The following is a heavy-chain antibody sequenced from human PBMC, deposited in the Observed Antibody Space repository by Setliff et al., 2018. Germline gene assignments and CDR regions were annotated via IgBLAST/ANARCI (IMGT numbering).Heavy chain of an antibody. CDR3: ARGPPGYYYMDV. CDR1: GASVRSGPYY. V-gene: IGHV4-61*01. J-gene: IGHJ6*03. CDR2: ISYIGNT. Sequence: SETLSLTCTVSGASVRSGPYYWSWIRQPPGKGLEWIGFISYIGNTNYNPSLKSRITISLDTSKNQFSLKVNSVTAADTAVYYCARGPPGYYYMDVWAKGTTVTVSS.